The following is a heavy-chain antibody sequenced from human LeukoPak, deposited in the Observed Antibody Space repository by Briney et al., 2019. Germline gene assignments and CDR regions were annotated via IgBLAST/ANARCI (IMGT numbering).Heavy chain of an antibody. CDR3: ARVWGGTGTTPGLFDY. D-gene: IGHD1-1*01. Sequence: GGSLRLSCAASGFTFSSYAMHWVRQAPGKGLEWVAVISYDGSNKSYADSVKGRFTISRDNSKNTLYLQMNSLRAEDTAVYYCARVWGGTGTTPGLFDYWGQGTLVTVSS. V-gene: IGHV3-30-3*01. J-gene: IGHJ4*02. CDR1: GFTFSSYA. CDR2: ISYDGSNK.